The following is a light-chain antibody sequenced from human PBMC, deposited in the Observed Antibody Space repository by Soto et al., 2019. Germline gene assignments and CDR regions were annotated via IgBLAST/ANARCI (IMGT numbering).Light chain of an antibody. Sequence: DIQMTQSTSTLSAYVGDTVTVTCRASQTISGWLAWYQQRPGKAPNLLIFDASTLESGVPSRFSGSGSGTTFTLTISSLQSDDFATYYCLQYNGYYRTFGQGTNVDIK. J-gene: IGKJ1*01. CDR1: QTISGW. CDR2: DAS. V-gene: IGKV1-5*01. CDR3: LQYNGYYRT.